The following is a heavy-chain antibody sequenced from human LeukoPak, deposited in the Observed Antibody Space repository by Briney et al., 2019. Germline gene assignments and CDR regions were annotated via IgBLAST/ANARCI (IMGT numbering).Heavy chain of an antibody. CDR3: ARDQGGSYPFDY. CDR1: GFTFSSYG. CDR2: IWYDGSNK. J-gene: IGHJ4*02. Sequence: GRSLRLSCAASGFTFSSYGMHWVRQAPGKGLEWVAVIWYDGSNKYYADSVKGRFTISRDNSKNTLYLQMNSLRAEDTAVYYCARDQGGSYPFDYWGQGTLVTVSS. D-gene: IGHD1-26*01. V-gene: IGHV3-33*01.